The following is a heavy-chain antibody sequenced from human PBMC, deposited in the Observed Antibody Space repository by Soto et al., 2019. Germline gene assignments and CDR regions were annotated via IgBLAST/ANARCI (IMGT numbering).Heavy chain of an antibody. Sequence: QVQLVQSGAEVKKPGASVKVSCKASGYTFTSYGISWVRQAPGQGLEWMGWISVYNANTNYAQKFQGRVTMTTDISTSTAYMELRSPRSDDTAIYYCAKDGIVAAIHLDYWGQGTLSTVSS. J-gene: IGHJ4*02. CDR3: AKDGIVAAIHLDY. CDR1: GYTFTSYG. CDR2: ISVYNANT. V-gene: IGHV1-18*01. D-gene: IGHD5-12*01.